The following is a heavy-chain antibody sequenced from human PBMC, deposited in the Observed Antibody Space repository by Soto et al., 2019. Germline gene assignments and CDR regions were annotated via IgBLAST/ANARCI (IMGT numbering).Heavy chain of an antibody. Sequence: GESLRLSCAASGFSFSSYDMHWVRQATGKGLEWVSVIGTAGDTYYQGSVKGRFTISREKAKNSLYLQMNSLRAGDTAVYYCARGQTNYESSGYPPPYYFYGMDVWGQGTTVTVSS. D-gene: IGHD3-22*01. CDR2: IGTAGDT. V-gene: IGHV3-13*01. CDR1: GFSFSSYD. CDR3: ARGQTNYESSGYPPPYYFYGMDV. J-gene: IGHJ6*02.